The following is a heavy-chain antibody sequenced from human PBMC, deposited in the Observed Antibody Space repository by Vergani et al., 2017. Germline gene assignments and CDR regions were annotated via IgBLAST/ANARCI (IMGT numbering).Heavy chain of an antibody. J-gene: IGHJ4*02. CDR1: GFTFSTYA. V-gene: IGHV3-23*01. CDR2: LTGGGGNN. CDR3: VKDAGSYGNFFDS. Sequence: EVQLLESGGSLKQPGGSVRLSCAASGFTFSTYAMHWVRQAPGKGLEWVSALTGGGGNNYYADSFKGRFIISRDNSRDTLYLQMNSLRPEDTATSYCVKDAGSYGNFFDSWGQGTLVTVS. D-gene: IGHD1-26*01.